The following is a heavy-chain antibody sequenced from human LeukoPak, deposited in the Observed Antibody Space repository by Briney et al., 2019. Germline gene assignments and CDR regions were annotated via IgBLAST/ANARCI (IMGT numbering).Heavy chain of an antibody. D-gene: IGHD5-18*01. Sequence: SETLSLTCAVYGGSFSGYYWSWIRQPPVKGLEWIGEINHSGSTNYNPSLKSRVTISVDTSKNQFSLKLSSVTAADTAVYYCARGRRGYSYGSMDYWGQGTLVTVSS. CDR3: ARGRRGYSYGSMDY. J-gene: IGHJ4*02. V-gene: IGHV4-34*01. CDR1: GGSFSGYY. CDR2: INHSGST.